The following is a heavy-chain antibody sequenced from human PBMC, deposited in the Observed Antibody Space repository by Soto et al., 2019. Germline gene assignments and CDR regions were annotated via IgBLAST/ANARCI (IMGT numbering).Heavy chain of an antibody. CDR1: GGTFSSYT. CDR3: ARNQNPPGIPIDSFDI. Sequence: VSCKASGGTFSSYTISWVRQAPGQGLEWMGRIIPILGIANYAQKFQGRATITADKSTSTAYMELSSLRSEDTALYYCARNQNPPGIPIDSFDIWGQGTMVTVSS. J-gene: IGHJ3*02. CDR2: IIPILGIA. V-gene: IGHV1-69*02.